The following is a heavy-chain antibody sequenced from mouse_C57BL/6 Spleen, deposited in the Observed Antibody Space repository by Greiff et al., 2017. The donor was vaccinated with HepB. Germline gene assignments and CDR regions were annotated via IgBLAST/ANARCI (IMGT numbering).Heavy chain of an antibody. CDR2: ISYSGST. D-gene: IGHD1-2*01. Sequence: VQLKQSGPGLVKPSQSLSLTCTVTGYSITSGYGWNWIRQFPGNKLEWMGYISYSGSTNYNPSLKSRNSITRDTSKNQFFLQLNSVTTEDTATYYCARTARIKYWGQGTTLTDSS. J-gene: IGHJ2*01. CDR1: GYSITSGYG. V-gene: IGHV3-2*02. CDR3: ARTARIKY.